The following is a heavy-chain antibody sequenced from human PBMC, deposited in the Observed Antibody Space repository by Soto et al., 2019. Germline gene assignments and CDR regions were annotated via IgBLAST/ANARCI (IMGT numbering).Heavy chain of an antibody. D-gene: IGHD3-22*01. V-gene: IGHV1-69*01. J-gene: IGHJ5*02. CDR1: GGTFSSYA. CDR2: IIPIFGTA. Sequence: QVQLVQSGAEVKKPGSSVKVSCKASGGTFSSYAISWVRQAPGQGLEWMGGIIPIFGTANYAQKFQGRVTITADESTSTAYMELSSLRSDDTAVYYCAGLVYYYDSSGYYWGGWFDPWGQGTLVTVSS. CDR3: AGLVYYYDSSGYYWGGWFDP.